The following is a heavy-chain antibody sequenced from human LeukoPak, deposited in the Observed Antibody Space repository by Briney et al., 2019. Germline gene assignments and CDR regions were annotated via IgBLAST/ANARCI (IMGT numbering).Heavy chain of an antibody. CDR1: GFPFSTYG. CDR3: ARGPSGYHNT. Sequence: QPGMSLRLSCAASGFPFSTYGMHWVRQAPGKGLEWVAAISNDGNNKFYADSVKGRFTISRDNPKNTLYLQMNSLRAEDTAVYYCARGPSGYHNTGGQGTLVTVSS. V-gene: IGHV3-30*03. D-gene: IGHD5-12*01. CDR2: ISNDGNNK. J-gene: IGHJ4*02.